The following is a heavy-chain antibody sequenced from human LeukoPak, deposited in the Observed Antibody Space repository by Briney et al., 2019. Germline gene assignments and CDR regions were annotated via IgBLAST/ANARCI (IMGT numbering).Heavy chain of an antibody. V-gene: IGHV4-4*02. CDR2: IYHSGST. Sequence: SGTLSLTCAVSGGSISSSNWWSWVRQPPGKGPEWIGEIYHSGSTNYNPSLKSRVTISVDKSKNQFSLKLSSVTAADTAVYYCAREPGYCSGGSCYSDAFDIWGQGTMVTVSS. J-gene: IGHJ3*02. CDR3: AREPGYCSGGSCYSDAFDI. CDR1: GGSISSSNW. D-gene: IGHD2-15*01.